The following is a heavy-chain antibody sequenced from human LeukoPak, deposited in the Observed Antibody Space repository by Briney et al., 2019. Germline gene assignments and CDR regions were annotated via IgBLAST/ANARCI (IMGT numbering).Heavy chain of an antibody. J-gene: IGHJ5*02. V-gene: IGHV4-61*01. D-gene: IGHD4-17*01. CDR1: GGSVSSGSYS. Sequence: SSETLSLTCTVSGGSVSSGSYSWSWIRQPPGKGLEWIGYIYYSGSTNYNPSLKSRVTISVDTSKNQFSLKLSSVTAADTAVYYCARGLPTTPRGFDPWGQGTLVTVSS. CDR2: IYYSGST. CDR3: ARGLPTTPRGFDP.